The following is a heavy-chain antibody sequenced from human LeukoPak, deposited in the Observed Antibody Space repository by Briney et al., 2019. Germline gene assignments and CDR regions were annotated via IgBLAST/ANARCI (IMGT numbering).Heavy chain of an antibody. D-gene: IGHD3-16*02. CDR3: ARVNRGDAFDI. Sequence: GGSLRLSCEASGFTFSTYAMSWVRQAPGKGLEWVAVIWYDGRNKFYADSLKGRFTISRDNSKNTLYLQMNSLRAEDTAVYHCARVNRGDAFDIWGQGTLVTVSS. CDR2: IWYDGRNK. V-gene: IGHV3-33*08. J-gene: IGHJ3*02. CDR1: GFTFSTYA.